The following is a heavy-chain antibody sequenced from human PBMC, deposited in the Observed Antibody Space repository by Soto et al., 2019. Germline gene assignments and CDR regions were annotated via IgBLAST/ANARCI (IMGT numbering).Heavy chain of an antibody. J-gene: IGHJ4*02. D-gene: IGHD6-19*01. Sequence: SLRLSCAASGFTFSSYGMHWVRQAPGKGLEWVAVISYDGSNKYYADSVKGRFTISRDNSKNTLYLQMNSLRAEDTAVYYCAKEGGLAPYFDYWGQGTLVTVSS. CDR3: AKEGGLAPYFDY. CDR1: GFTFSSYG. V-gene: IGHV3-30*18. CDR2: ISYDGSNK.